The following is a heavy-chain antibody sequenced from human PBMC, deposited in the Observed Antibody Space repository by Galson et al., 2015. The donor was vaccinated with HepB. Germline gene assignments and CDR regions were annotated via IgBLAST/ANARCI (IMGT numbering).Heavy chain of an antibody. V-gene: IGHV5-51*01. CDR2: IYPGDSDT. D-gene: IGHD6-13*01. Sequence: QSGAEVKKPGESLKISCKGSGYSFTSYWIGWVRQMPGKGLEWMGIIYPGDSDTRYSPSFQGQVTISADKSISTAHLQWSSLKASDTAMYYCARQLSIAAAGRGGSILGYWGQGTLVTVSS. CDR1: GYSFTSYW. J-gene: IGHJ4*02. CDR3: ARQLSIAAAGRGGSILGY.